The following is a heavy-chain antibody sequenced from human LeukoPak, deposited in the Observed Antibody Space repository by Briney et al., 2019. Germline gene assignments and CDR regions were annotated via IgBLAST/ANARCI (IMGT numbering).Heavy chain of an antibody. CDR3: AKILPGGHFDH. J-gene: IGHJ4*02. Sequence: SETLSLTCTVSGGSLRPDYRTWVRQPPGKRLEWIGSIHYTGTPYYTPSLKRRLTISVDSSRRRFSLKLSSVPAADTAVYYCAKILPGGHFDHWGQGALVTVSS. CDR1: GGSLRPDY. D-gene: IGHD1-26*01. CDR2: IHYTGTP. V-gene: IGHV4-59*08.